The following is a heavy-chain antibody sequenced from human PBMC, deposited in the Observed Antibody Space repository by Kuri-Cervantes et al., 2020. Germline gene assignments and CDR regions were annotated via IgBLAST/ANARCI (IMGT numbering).Heavy chain of an antibody. J-gene: IGHJ6*02. V-gene: IGHV1-69*02. CDR3: AWGRYSGYDFDGMDV. D-gene: IGHD5-12*01. Sequence: SVKVSCKASGGTFSSYTISWVRQAPGQGLEWMGRIIPILGIANYAQKFQGRVTMTRNTSISTAYMELSSLRSEDTAVYYCAWGRYSGYDFDGMDVWGQGTTVTVSS. CDR1: GGTFSSYT. CDR2: IIPILGIA.